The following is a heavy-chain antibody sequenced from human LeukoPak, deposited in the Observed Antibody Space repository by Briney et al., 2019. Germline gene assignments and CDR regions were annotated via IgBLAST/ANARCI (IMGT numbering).Heavy chain of an antibody. CDR3: AREAVAGLYYGMDV. J-gene: IGHJ6*02. D-gene: IGHD6-19*01. CDR2: ISSSSSYI. CDR1: GFTFSSYS. Sequence: GGSLRLSCAASGFTFSSYSMNWVRQAPGKGLEWVSSISSSSSYIYYADSVKGRFTIPRDNAKNSLYLQMNSLRAEDTAVYYCAREAVAGLYYGMDVWGQGTTVTVSS. V-gene: IGHV3-21*01.